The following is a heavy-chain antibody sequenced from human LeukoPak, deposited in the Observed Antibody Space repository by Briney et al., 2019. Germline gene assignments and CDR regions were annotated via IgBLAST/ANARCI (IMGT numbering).Heavy chain of an antibody. D-gene: IGHD6-13*01. CDR1: GGTFRSYA. J-gene: IGHJ4*02. CDR3: AKGAPGAALDY. V-gene: IGHV1-69*04. CDR2: IIPVLDIV. Sequence: SVTVSCKASGGTFRSYAITWVRQAPGQGLEWLGRIIPVLDIVNYAQKFQGRFTITADKSTTTAYMDLSSLRPDDTAVYYCAKGAPGAALDYWGQGTLVTVPS.